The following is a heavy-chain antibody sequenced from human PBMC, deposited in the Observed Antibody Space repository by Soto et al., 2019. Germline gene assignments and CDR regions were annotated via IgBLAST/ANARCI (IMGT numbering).Heavy chain of an antibody. V-gene: IGHV5-51*01. CDR2: IYPGDSDS. D-gene: IGHD5-18*01. Sequence: EVQLVQSGAEVKKPGESLKISCKGSGYSFISYWIGWVRQMPGKGLEWMGIIYPGDSDSRYSPSFQGQVSISVDKSSSTAYLQWSSLKASDTAMYYCARGLVDTAPTHGFDIWGQGTMVTVSS. CDR1: GYSFISYW. CDR3: ARGLVDTAPTHGFDI. J-gene: IGHJ3*02.